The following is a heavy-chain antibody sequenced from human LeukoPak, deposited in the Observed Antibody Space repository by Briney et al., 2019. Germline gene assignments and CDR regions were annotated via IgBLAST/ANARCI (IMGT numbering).Heavy chain of an antibody. Sequence: SGNLSLTCTVSGGSISYYYWSWLRQSPGKGLEWIGYIYYNGSTNYNPSLKSRVTISVDMSKNQFSLKVTSVTAADTAIYYCARKGGHFDYWGQGTLVTVSS. CDR2: IYYNGST. CDR1: GGSISYYY. D-gene: IGHD2-15*01. CDR3: ARKGGHFDY. J-gene: IGHJ4*02. V-gene: IGHV4-59*01.